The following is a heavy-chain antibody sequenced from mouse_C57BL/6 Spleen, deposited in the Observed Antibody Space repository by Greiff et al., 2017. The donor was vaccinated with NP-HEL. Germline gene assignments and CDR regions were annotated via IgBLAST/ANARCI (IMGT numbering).Heavy chain of an antibody. D-gene: IGHD1-1*01. V-gene: IGHV1-19*01. J-gene: IGHJ2*01. CDR1: GYTFTDYY. CDR3: ARDYCGFDD. Sequence: EVKLQQSGPVLVKPGASVKMSCKASGYTFTDYYMNWVKQSHGKSLEWIGVINPYNGGTSYNQKFKGKATLTVDKSSSTAYMELNSLTSEDSAVYYCARDYCGFDDWGQGTTLTVSS. CDR2: INPYNGGT.